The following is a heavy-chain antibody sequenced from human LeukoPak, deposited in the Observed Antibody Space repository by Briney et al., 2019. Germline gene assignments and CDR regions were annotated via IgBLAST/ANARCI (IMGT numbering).Heavy chain of an antibody. D-gene: IGHD6-19*01. CDR3: ARPVSGSSGWYYNY. CDR1: GGSISNYC. CDR2: FYTSGTT. V-gene: IGHV4-4*07. Sequence: PSETLSLTCTVSGGSISNYCWSWIRQSAEKGLEWIGRFYTSGTTNYNPSLKSRVTMSVDTSKNQFSLKLSSVTAADTAVYYCARPVSGSSGWYYNYWGQGTLVTVSS. J-gene: IGHJ4*02.